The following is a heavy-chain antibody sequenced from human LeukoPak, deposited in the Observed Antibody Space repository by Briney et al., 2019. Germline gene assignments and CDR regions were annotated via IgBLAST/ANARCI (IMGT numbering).Heavy chain of an antibody. CDR1: GFTVSSNY. CDR2: ISGSGGST. Sequence: GGSLRLSCAASGFTVSSNYMSWVRQAPGKGLEWVSAISGSGGSTYYADSVKGRFTISRDNSKNTLYLQMNSLRAEDTAVYYCARDCPLTVAPLCIFDYWGQGTLVTVSS. V-gene: IGHV3-23*01. D-gene: IGHD3-10*02. CDR3: ARDCPLTVAPLCIFDY. J-gene: IGHJ4*02.